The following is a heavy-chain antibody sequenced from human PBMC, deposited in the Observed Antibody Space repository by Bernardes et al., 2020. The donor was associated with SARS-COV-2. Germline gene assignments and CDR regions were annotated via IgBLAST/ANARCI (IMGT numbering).Heavy chain of an antibody. J-gene: IGHJ6*02. CDR3: ATWEEYCSSTHCYTNV. Sequence: GESLKISCKGSGFSFTSSWIGWVRQMPGLGLEWMGIIYPGDSDTRYSPSFQGQVTISADKSTSTAYLQWSSLKASDTAMYYCATWEEYCSSTHCYTNVWGQGTTVTVSS. CDR2: IYPGDSDT. V-gene: IGHV5-51*01. CDR1: GFSFTSSW. D-gene: IGHD2-2*02.